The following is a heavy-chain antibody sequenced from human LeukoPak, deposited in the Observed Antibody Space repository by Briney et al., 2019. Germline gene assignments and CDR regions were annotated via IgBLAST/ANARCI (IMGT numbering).Heavy chain of an antibody. V-gene: IGHV4-39*01. CDR2: IYYSGRT. CDR1: GGSISSSSYY. D-gene: IGHD4-11*01. J-gene: IGHJ4*02. Sequence: PSETLSLTCTVSGGSISSSSYYWGWIRQPPGKGLEWIGSIYYSGRTYYNPSVKSRVTISVDTSKNQFSLKLSSVTAADTAVYYCASTTVTTPFDYWGQGTLVTVSS. CDR3: ASTTVTTPFDY.